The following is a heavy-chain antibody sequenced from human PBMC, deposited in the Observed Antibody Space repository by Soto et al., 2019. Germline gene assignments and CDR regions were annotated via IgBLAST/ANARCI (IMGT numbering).Heavy chain of an antibody. D-gene: IGHD3-16*01. J-gene: IGHJ6*02. CDR2: ISSSSSYI. CDR3: ARARGTIMINPLSCMDV. Sequence: GAVRLSCAASGFTFSSYSMNWVRQAPGKGLEWVSSISSSSSYIYYADSVKGRFTISRDNAKNSLYLQMNSLRAEDTAVYYCARARGTIMINPLSCMDVWGQGTTVTVSS. V-gene: IGHV3-21*01. CDR1: GFTFSSYS.